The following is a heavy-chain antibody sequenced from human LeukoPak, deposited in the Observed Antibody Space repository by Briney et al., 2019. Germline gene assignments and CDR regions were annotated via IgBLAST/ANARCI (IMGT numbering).Heavy chain of an antibody. D-gene: IGHD3-22*01. CDR1: GFTFSSYG. V-gene: IGHV3-30*02. CDR3: ARGYYYDSSGYLDPYGMDV. Sequence: PGGSLRLSCAAPGFTFSSYGMHWVRQAPGKGLEWVAFIRYDGSNKYYADSVKGRFTISRDNSKNTLYLQMNSLRAEDTAVYYCARGYYYDSSGYLDPYGMDVWGQGTTVTVSS. J-gene: IGHJ6*02. CDR2: IRYDGSNK.